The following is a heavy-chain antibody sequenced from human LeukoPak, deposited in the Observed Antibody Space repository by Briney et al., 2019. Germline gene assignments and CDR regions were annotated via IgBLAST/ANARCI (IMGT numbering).Heavy chain of an antibody. CDR3: ARDHDAFDI. J-gene: IGHJ3*02. Sequence: GGSLRLSCAAAGFTFRTFEMNWVRQAPGRGLEWISHTTTSGTVTYYAESVKGRFTISRDNAKNSLYLQMNSLRAEDTAVYYCARDHDAFDIWGQGTMVTVSS. CDR1: GFTFRTFE. V-gene: IGHV3-48*03. CDR2: TTTSGTVT.